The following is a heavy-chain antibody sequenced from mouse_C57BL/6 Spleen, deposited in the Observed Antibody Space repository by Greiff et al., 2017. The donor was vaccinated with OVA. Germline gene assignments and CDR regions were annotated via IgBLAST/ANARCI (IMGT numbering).Heavy chain of an antibody. Sequence: VQLQQSGAELVRPGASVTLSCKASGYTFTDYEMHWVKQTPVHGLEWIGAIDPETGGTAYNQKFKGKAILTADKSSSTAYMELRSLTSEDSAVYYCTRCGNYGWFAYWGQGTLVTVSA. D-gene: IGHD2-1*01. CDR2: IDPETGGT. J-gene: IGHJ3*01. CDR1: GYTFTDYE. CDR3: TRCGNYGWFAY. V-gene: IGHV1-15*01.